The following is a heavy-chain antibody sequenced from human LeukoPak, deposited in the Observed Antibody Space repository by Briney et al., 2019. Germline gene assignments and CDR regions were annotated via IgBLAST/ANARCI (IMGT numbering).Heavy chain of an antibody. V-gene: IGHV3-30*02. D-gene: IGHD3-22*01. CDR3: AKVGARYYYDSSGYYERFDP. J-gene: IGHJ5*02. CDR1: GFTFSSYA. Sequence: GGSLRLSCAASGFTFSSYAMSWVRQAPGKGLEWVAFIRYDGSNKYYADSVKGRFTISRGNSKNTPYLQMNSLRAEDTAVYYCAKVGARYYYDSSGYYERFDPWGQGTLVTVSS. CDR2: IRYDGSNK.